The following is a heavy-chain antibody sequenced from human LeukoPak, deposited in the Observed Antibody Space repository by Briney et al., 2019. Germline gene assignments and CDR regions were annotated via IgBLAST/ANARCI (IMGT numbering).Heavy chain of an antibody. CDR2: INPNSGGT. V-gene: IGHV1-2*02. D-gene: IGHD3-16*01. Sequence: ASVRVSCKASGYTFTDYYMHWVRQAPGQGLEWMGWINPNSGGTSYAQKFQGRVTMTRDMSTSTVYMELSSLTSEDTAVYYCVREFSGGYFDYWGQGTLVTVSS. J-gene: IGHJ4*02. CDR1: GYTFTDYY. CDR3: VREFSGGYFDY.